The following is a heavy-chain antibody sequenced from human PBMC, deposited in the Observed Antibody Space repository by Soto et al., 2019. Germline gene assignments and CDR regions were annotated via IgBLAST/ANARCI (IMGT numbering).Heavy chain of an antibody. Sequence: EVQLVESGGGLVKPGGSLRLSCAASGFTFSSYWMHWVRQVPGKGLVWVSRINSDGSSTSYADSVKGRFTISRDNAKNTPFLQMNSLRAEDTAVYYCARAPGPAGQTCGWVDAGYYYGMAVWGQGTTVTVAS. CDR2: INSDGSST. CDR3: ARAPGPAGQTCGWVDAGYYYGMAV. CDR1: GFTFSSYW. D-gene: IGHD1-26*01. J-gene: IGHJ6*02. V-gene: IGHV3-74*01.